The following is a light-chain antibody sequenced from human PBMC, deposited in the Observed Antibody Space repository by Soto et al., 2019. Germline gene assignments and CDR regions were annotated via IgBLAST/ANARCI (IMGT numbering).Light chain of an antibody. Sequence: SYELTQPTSVSVSPGQTASITCSGDKLGDKYACWYQQKPGQSPVLVIYQDSKRPSGIPERFSGSNSGNTATLTISGTQAMDEADYYCQAWDSSTVVFGGGTKHTVL. CDR2: QDS. CDR3: QAWDSSTVV. V-gene: IGLV3-1*01. J-gene: IGLJ2*01. CDR1: KLGDKY.